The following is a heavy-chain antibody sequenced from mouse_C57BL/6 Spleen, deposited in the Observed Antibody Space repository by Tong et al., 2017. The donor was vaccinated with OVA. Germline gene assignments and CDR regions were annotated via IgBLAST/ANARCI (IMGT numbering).Heavy chain of an antibody. CDR1: GYAFSSYW. D-gene: IGHD1-1*01. Sequence: VQLQESGPELVKPGASVKISCKASGYAFSSYWMNWVKQRPGKGLEWIGRIYPGDGDTNYNGKFKGKATLTADKSSSTAYMQLSSLTSEDSAVYFCARDSYYGSSSMDYWGQGTSVTVSS. J-gene: IGHJ4*01. CDR2: IYPGDGDT. V-gene: IGHV1-82*01. CDR3: ARDSYYGSSSMDY.